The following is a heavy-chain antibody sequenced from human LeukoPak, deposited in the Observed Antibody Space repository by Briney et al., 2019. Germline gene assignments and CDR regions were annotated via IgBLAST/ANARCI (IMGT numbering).Heavy chain of an antibody. V-gene: IGHV3-23*01. CDR3: ARKMRVTIFGVVPFDY. D-gene: IGHD3-3*01. J-gene: IGHJ4*02. CDR2: ISGSGGST. CDR1: GFTFSSYA. Sequence: GGSLRLSCAASGFTFSSYAMSWVRQAPGKGLEWVSAISGSGGSTYYADSVKGRFAISRDNSKNTLYLQMNSLRAEDTAVYYCARKMRVTIFGVVPFDYWGQGTLVTVSS.